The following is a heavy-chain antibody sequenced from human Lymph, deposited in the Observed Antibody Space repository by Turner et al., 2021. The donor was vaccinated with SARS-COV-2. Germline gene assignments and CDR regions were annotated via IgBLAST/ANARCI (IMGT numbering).Heavy chain of an antibody. D-gene: IGHD4-17*01. V-gene: IGHV3-21*01. J-gene: IGHJ4*02. Sequence: EVQLVESGGGLVKPGGSLRLSCAASGFTFSTYGMNWVRQAPGEGMELNSSIRCRSSYIYYADPVKGRCNISRDHTKNSLYLQMNSLRAEDTAVYYCARDIPTTADYFDYWGQGTLVTVSS. CDR2: IRCRSSYI. CDR1: GFTFSTYG. CDR3: ARDIPTTADYFDY.